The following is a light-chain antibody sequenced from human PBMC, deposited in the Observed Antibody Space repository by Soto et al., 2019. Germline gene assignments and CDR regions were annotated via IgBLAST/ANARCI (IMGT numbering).Light chain of an antibody. CDR1: QDIKNS. Sequence: DIQMTQSPSSLSASVGDRVTITCRASQDIKNSLAWYQQKPGKVPQLLISVASTLQSGVPSRFSGSGSGTAFTLTINSLQPEDVATYYCQNYNSAPAFGQGTKVEIK. CDR2: VAS. CDR3: QNYNSAPA. V-gene: IGKV1-27*01. J-gene: IGKJ1*01.